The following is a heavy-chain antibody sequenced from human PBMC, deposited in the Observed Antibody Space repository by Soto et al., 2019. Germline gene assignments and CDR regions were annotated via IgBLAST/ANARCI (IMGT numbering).Heavy chain of an antibody. Sequence: SETLSLPCTVSGGTFRSSNYYWAWIRQPPGKGLEWIGSIDYSGSTYYNPSLKSRVTISVDTSKNHFSLKLGSVTAADTALYYCSRRAPEGFDPWGQGTLVTVSS. J-gene: IGHJ5*02. CDR1: GGTFRSSNYY. CDR3: SRRAPEGFDP. V-gene: IGHV4-39*02. CDR2: IDYSGST.